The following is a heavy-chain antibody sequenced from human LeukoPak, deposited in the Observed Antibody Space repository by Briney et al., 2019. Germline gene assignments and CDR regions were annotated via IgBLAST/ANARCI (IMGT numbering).Heavy chain of an antibody. V-gene: IGHV3-33*01. CDR1: GFTFGSYG. CDR2: IWYDGSNK. J-gene: IGHJ6*03. CDR3: ARDGSSFWRAFNYYMDV. Sequence: GGSLRLSCAASGFTFGSYGMHWVRQAPGKGLEWVAVIWYDGSNKYYADSVKGRFTISRDNSKNTLYLQMNSLRAEDTAVYYCARDGSSFWRAFNYYMDVWGKGTTVTVSS. D-gene: IGHD3-3*01.